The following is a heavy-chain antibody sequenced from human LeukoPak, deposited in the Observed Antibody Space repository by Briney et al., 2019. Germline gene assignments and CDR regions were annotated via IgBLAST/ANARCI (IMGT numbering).Heavy chain of an antibody. CDR1: GFTFSSYA. CDR3: ARDGGDSYGYPPVDY. D-gene: IGHD5-18*01. J-gene: IGHJ4*02. V-gene: IGHV3-23*01. Sequence: HPGGSLRLSCAASGFTFSSYAMSWVRQAPGKGLEWVSAISGSGGSTYYADSVKGRFTISRDNAKNSLYLQMNSLRAEDTAVYYCARDGGDSYGYPPVDYWGQGTLVTVSS. CDR2: ISGSGGST.